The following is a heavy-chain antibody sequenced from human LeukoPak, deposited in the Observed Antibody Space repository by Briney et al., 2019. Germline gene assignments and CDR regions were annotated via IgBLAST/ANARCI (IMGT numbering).Heavy chain of an antibody. CDR3: ARGWDYDSGGRPTAYVY. CDR1: GGTFSNYA. Sequence: SVRVSCKASGGTFSNYAINWVRQAPGPGLEWMGGIIPIFGTANYAQKFQGRVTITADESTSTVYMELNSLKSEDTAVYYCARGWDYDSGGRPTAYVYWGQGTLVTVSS. V-gene: IGHV1-69*01. J-gene: IGHJ4*02. CDR2: IIPIFGTA. D-gene: IGHD3-22*01.